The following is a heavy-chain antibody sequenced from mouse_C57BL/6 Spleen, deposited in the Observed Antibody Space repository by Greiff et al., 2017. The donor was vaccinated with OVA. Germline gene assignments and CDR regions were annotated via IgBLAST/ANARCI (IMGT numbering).Heavy chain of an antibody. Sequence: VHVKQSGPELVKPGASVKISCKASGYSFTGYYMNWVKQSPEKSLEWIGEINPSTGGTTYNQKFKAKATLTVDKSSSTAYMQLKSLTSEDSAVYYCARLGGNYPDYWGQGTTLTVSS. V-gene: IGHV1-42*01. CDR1: GYSFTGYY. CDR3: ARLGGNYPDY. D-gene: IGHD2-1*01. J-gene: IGHJ2*01. CDR2: INPSTGGT.